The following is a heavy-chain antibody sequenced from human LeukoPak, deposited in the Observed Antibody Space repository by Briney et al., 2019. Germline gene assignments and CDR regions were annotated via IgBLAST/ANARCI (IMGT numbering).Heavy chain of an antibody. J-gene: IGHJ4*02. CDR2: ISYDGSGT. V-gene: IGHV3-30-3*01. D-gene: IGHD3-22*01. CDR1: GFTFSSYP. CDR3: AREALKTHYYYDDSGYYADY. Sequence: PGRSLRLSCAGSGFTFSSYPMHWVRQVPGKGLEWVALISYDGSGTYYADSVKGRFTISRDNSKNTLYLLLNSLKPEDTAVYFCAREALKTHYYYDDSGYYADYWGQGTLVTVSS.